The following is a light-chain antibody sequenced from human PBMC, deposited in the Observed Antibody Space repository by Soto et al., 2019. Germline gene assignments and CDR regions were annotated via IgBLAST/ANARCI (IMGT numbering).Light chain of an antibody. Sequence: DIHMTQSPSSLSASLGDRVTITCRASQGIRNYLAWYQQKPGKVPKLLIYGASTLQSGVPSRFSGSGSGTDFTLTISSLQPEDVATYYCQKYNGAPFTFGQGTRLEIK. CDR2: GAS. CDR1: QGIRNY. CDR3: QKYNGAPFT. J-gene: IGKJ5*01. V-gene: IGKV1-27*01.